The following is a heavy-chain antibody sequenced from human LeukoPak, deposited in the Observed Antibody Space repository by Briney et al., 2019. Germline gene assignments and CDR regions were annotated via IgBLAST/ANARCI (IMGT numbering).Heavy chain of an antibody. CDR2: IWSNGGET. CDR1: GFTFNKYG. J-gene: IGHJ4*02. Sequence: PGGSLRLSCAASGFTFNKYGMHWVRQVPGMGLEWVAVIWSNGGETYYADSVRGRFTISRDNSTSTVDLQMNSLRAEDTAVYYCARDRTYSGSPDGRSHFNSWGQGTLVTVSS. V-gene: IGHV3-33*01. CDR3: ARDRTYSGSPDGRSHFNS. D-gene: IGHD5-12*01.